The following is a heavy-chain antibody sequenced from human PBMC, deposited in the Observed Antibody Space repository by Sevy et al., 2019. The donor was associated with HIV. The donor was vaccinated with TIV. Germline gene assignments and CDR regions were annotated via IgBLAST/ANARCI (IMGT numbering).Heavy chain of an antibody. D-gene: IGHD5-12*01. CDR2: IKEDGSEE. J-gene: IGHJ4*02. CDR1: GFIFNSYW. V-gene: IGHV3-7*01. Sequence: GGSLRLSCEGSGFIFNSYWMSWVRQAPGKGLEWVANIKEDGSEENYVNSVKGRFTISRDNAKNSVYLEMNSLRVEDTDVYFCASEYSFAAFFDYWGQGTRVTVSS. CDR3: ASEYSFAAFFDY.